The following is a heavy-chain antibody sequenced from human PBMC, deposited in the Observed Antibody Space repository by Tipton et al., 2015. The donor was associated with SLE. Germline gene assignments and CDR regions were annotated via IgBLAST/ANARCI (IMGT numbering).Heavy chain of an antibody. CDR1: GGSIRSNY. V-gene: IGHV4-59*08. Sequence: TLSLTCTVSGGSIRSNYWIWIRQPPGKGLEWIGYIYYSGRTNYNPSLKSRVTISVDTTKNQFSLRLSSVTAADTAVYYCARGLLTWRGAIIGVDVWGQGTTVTVSS. CDR2: IYYSGRT. CDR3: ARGLLTWRGAIIGVDV. D-gene: IGHD2-21*02. J-gene: IGHJ6*02.